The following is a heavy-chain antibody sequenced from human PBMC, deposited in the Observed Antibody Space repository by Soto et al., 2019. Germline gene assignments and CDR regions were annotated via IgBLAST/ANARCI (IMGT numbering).Heavy chain of an antibody. D-gene: IGHD3-22*01. CDR1: GGSFNSSGYF. V-gene: IGHV4-31*11. CDR3: ARGVVVTGNFDY. J-gene: IGHJ4*02. Sequence: QVQLQESGPGLVKPSQTLSLTCAVSGGSFNSSGYFWNWIRQHPGKGLEWIGYFYYSGSAFYNPSLKSRVDISVDTSKNQFSLKVSSLTAADTAVYYCARGVVVTGNFDYWGQGTLVTVSS. CDR2: FYYSGSA.